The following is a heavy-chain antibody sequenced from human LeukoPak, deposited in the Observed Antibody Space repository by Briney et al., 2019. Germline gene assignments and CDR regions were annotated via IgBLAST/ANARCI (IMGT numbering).Heavy chain of an antibody. V-gene: IGHV3-13*01. J-gene: IGHJ4*02. CDR3: ARDRWLQSGYYFDY. Sequence: GGSLRLSCAASGFTFSSYDMHWVRQATGKGLEWVSAIGTAGDTYYPGSVKGRFTISRDNAKNSLYLQMNSLRAEDTAVYYCARDRWLQSGYYFDYWGQGTLVTVSS. CDR2: IGTAGDT. D-gene: IGHD5-24*01. CDR1: GFTFSSYD.